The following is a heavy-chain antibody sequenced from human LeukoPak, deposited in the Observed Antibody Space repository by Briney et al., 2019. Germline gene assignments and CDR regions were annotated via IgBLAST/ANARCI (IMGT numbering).Heavy chain of an antibody. D-gene: IGHD6-19*01. CDR3: AKDRVAVAGRGFDY. CDR1: GFTFDDYA. J-gene: IGHJ4*02. CDR2: ISWNSGSI. Sequence: PGGSLRLSCAASGFTFDDYAMHWVRQAPGKGLEWVSGISWNSGSIGYADSVKGRFTISRDNARNSLYLQMNSLRAEDTALYYCAKDRVAVAGRGFDYWGQGTLVTVSS. V-gene: IGHV3-9*01.